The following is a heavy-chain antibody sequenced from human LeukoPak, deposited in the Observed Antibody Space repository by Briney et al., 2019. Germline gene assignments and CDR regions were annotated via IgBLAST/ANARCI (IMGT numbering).Heavy chain of an antibody. CDR1: GGTFSSYA. J-gene: IGHJ5*02. CDR3: ARARVGDRFDP. Sequence: SVKVSCKASGGTFSSYAISWVRQAPGQGLEWMGRIIPILGIANYAQKFQGRVTITADKSTSTAYMELSSLRSEDTAVYYCARARVGDRFDPWGQGTLVTVSP. V-gene: IGHV1-69*04. CDR2: IIPILGIA. D-gene: IGHD1-26*01.